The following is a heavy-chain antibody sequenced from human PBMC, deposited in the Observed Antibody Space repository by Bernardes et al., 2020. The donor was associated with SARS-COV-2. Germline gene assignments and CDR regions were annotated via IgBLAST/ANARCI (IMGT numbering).Heavy chain of an antibody. J-gene: IGHJ4*02. D-gene: IGHD3-3*01. CDR1: GFTFSSYC. CDR3: VRGYYDGPFDS. V-gene: IGHV3-20*01. CDR2: IKWNGGST. Sequence: GGSLRLSCAASGFTFSSYCMSWVRQTPGKGLEWVYGIKWNGGSTGYADFVKGRFTISRDNAKNSLYLQMNSLRAEDTALYHCVRGYYDGPFDSWGQGTLVTVSS.